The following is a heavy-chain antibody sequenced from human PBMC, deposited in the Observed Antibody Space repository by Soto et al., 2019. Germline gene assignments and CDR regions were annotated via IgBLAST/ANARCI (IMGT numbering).Heavy chain of an antibody. Sequence: GGSLRLSCAASGFTFSIYAMSWVRQAPGKGLEWVSTISGNGGTSYADFVRGRFTISRDNSKNTLYLQMNSLRADDTAVYYCAKGAPGSGWLSDYWGQGTLVTVSS. CDR3: AKGAPGSGWLSDY. D-gene: IGHD2-15*01. CDR2: ISGNGGT. J-gene: IGHJ4*02. V-gene: IGHV3-23*01. CDR1: GFTFSIYA.